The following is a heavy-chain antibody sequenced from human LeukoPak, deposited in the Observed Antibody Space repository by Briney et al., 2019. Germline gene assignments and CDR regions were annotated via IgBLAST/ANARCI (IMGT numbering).Heavy chain of an antibody. J-gene: IGHJ4*02. Sequence: PSETLSLTCTVSGASIITTNYYCGWIRQPPGKGLEWIGSISYSGNAYYNPSLRSRLSISMDASKNQFSLKVRSVTAADTAVYYCARNLGQTWGTVTTDLWYFDHWGQGTLVPVSS. CDR2: ISYSGNA. D-gene: IGHD4-11*01. V-gene: IGHV4-39*01. CDR1: GASIITTNYY. CDR3: ARNLGQTWGTVTTDLWYFDH.